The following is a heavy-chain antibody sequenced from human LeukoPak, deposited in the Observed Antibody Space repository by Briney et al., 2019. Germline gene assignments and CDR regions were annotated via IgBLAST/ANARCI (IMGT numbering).Heavy chain of an antibody. CDR1: VYTFTSYG. CDR3: ARVGAYYDFWIGSAFDY. D-gene: IGHD3-3*01. Sequence: ASVTVSCKASVYTFTSYGISWVRQAPGQGLEWMGRISGYNAKTNYAQKVQGRVTMTTDTSTSTAYMELRSLRSDDTAVYYCARVGAYYDFWIGSAFDYWGQGTLVTVSS. V-gene: IGHV1-18*01. CDR2: ISGYNAKT. J-gene: IGHJ4*02.